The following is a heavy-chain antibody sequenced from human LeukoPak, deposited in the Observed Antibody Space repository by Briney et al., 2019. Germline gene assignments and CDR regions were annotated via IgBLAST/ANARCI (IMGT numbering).Heavy chain of an antibody. CDR2: IYSGGST. V-gene: IGHV3-53*01. D-gene: IGHD4-17*01. CDR3: AREDTVTTLGNYYYYYGMDV. Sequence: GGSLRLSCAASGFTVSSNYMSWVRQAPGKGLEWVSVIYSGGSTYYADSVKGRFTISRDNSKNTLYLQMNSLRAEDTAVYYCAREDTVTTLGNYYYYYGMDVWGQGTTVTVSS. CDR1: GFTVSSNY. J-gene: IGHJ6*02.